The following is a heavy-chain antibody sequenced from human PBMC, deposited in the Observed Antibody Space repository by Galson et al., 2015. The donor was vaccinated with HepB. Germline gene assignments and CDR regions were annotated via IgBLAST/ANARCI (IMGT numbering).Heavy chain of an antibody. D-gene: IGHD6-19*01. V-gene: IGHV3-48*02. CDR2: ITSDERTI. Sequence: SLRLSCAASGFTFNIYSMNWVRQAPGKGLEWVSYITSDERTINYADSVKGRFTISRDNAKNSLYLQMNSLRDEDTAVYYCARSVAGSFDYWGHGTLVTVSS. J-gene: IGHJ4*01. CDR1: GFTFNIYS. CDR3: ARSVAGSFDY.